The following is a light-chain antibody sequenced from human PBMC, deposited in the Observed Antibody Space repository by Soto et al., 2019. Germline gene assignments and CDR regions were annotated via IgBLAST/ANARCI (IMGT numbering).Light chain of an antibody. CDR2: ASS. CDR1: QGISSY. V-gene: IGKV1-8*01. J-gene: IGKJ1*01. Sequence: AIRMTQSPSSLSASTGDRVTITCRASQGISSYLAWYQQKPGKAPKLLIYASSTLQSGVPSRFSGSGSGTDFTLTISCLTSEDFATYYCQQYYSYPRTFGQGTKVDIK. CDR3: QQYYSYPRT.